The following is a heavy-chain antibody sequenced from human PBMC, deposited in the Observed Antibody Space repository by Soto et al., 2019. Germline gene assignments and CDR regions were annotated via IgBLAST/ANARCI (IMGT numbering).Heavy chain of an antibody. V-gene: IGHV3-23*01. CDR3: AKVGDLYCTNGVCPHPFDY. CDR2: ISGSGGST. CDR1: GFTFSSYA. J-gene: IGHJ4*02. D-gene: IGHD2-8*01. Sequence: GGSLRLSCAASGFTFSSYAMSWVRQAPGKGLEWVSAISGSGGSTYYADSVKGRFTISRDNSKNTLYLKMNSLRAEDTAVYYCAKVGDLYCTNGVCPHPFDYWGQGTLVTVSS.